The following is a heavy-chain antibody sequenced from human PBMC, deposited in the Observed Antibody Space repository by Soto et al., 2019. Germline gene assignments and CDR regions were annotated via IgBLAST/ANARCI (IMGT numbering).Heavy chain of an antibody. Sequence: SVKVSCEASGGTFSSYAISWVRQAPGQGLEWMGGIIPIFGTANYAQKFQGRVTITADESTSTAYMELSSLRSEDTAVYYCARVRYAKTYYYYGMDVWGQGTTVTVSS. V-gene: IGHV1-69*13. D-gene: IGHD2-2*01. CDR3: ARVRYAKTYYYYGMDV. J-gene: IGHJ6*02. CDR2: IIPIFGTA. CDR1: GGTFSSYA.